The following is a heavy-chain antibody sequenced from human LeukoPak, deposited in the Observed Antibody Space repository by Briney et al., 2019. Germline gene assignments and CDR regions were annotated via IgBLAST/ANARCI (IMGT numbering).Heavy chain of an antibody. D-gene: IGHD6-13*01. V-gene: IGHV3-30*02. Sequence: GGSLRLSCAASAFTFSNYGMHWVRKAPGKGLEWVAFIRYDGITKYYADSVKGRFTISRDNSKNTLYLQTNSLRAEDTAVYYCARTPRIAVASSFDYWGQGTLVTVSS. CDR2: IRYDGITK. J-gene: IGHJ4*02. CDR3: ARTPRIAVASSFDY. CDR1: AFTFSNYG.